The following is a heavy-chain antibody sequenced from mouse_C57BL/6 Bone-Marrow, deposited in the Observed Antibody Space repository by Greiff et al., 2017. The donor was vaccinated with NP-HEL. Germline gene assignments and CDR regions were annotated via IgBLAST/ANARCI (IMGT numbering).Heavy chain of an antibody. Sequence: QVQLKQPGAELVRPGSSVKLSCKASGYTFTSYWMDWVKQRPGQGLEWIGNIYPSDSETHYNQKFKDKATLTVDKSSSTAYMQLSSLTSEDSAVYYCARRMVTTTGYYAMDYWGQGTSVTVSS. D-gene: IGHD2-2*01. CDR1: GYTFTSYW. J-gene: IGHJ4*01. V-gene: IGHV1-61*01. CDR2: IYPSDSET. CDR3: ARRMVTTTGYYAMDY.